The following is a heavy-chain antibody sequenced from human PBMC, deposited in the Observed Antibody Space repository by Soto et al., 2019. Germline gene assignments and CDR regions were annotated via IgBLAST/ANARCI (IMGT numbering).Heavy chain of an antibody. J-gene: IGHJ3*01. Sequence: QVQLVESGGGVVQPGTSLRLSCAASGFAFATYAIHWVRQAPGKGLEWVAVMSYDGNNMYYADSVKGRLTVSRDISKKTLYAQMNCLKPDDTAVYYFARGSGPSVQLAFDVWGRGTMVTVSS. V-gene: IGHV3-30-3*01. D-gene: IGHD2-2*01. CDR3: ARGSGPSVQLAFDV. CDR2: MSYDGNNM. CDR1: GFAFATYA.